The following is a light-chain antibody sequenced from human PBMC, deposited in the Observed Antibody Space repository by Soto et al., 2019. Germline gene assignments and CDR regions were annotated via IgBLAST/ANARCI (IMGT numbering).Light chain of an antibody. Sequence: EIVMTPSPATLSLSPGERATISFRASQSVSSYLAWYQQKPGQAPRLILYGASTRATGFPARFSGSGSGTEFTLTISSLQSEDFAVYLCQQYHYWPITFGQGTRLEIK. CDR1: QSVSSY. J-gene: IGKJ5*01. CDR2: GAS. CDR3: QQYHYWPIT. V-gene: IGKV3-15*01.